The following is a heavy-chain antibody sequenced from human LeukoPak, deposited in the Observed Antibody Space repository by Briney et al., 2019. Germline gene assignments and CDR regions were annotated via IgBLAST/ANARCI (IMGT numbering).Heavy chain of an antibody. J-gene: IGHJ6*02. V-gene: IGHV3-21*01. D-gene: IGHD4-17*01. Sequence: GGSLRLSCAASGLTFSSYSMNWVRQAPGKGLEWVSSISSSSSYIYYADSVKGRFTISRDNAKNSLYLQMNSLRAEDTAVYYCASLTVTSFPYYYYGMDVWGQGTTVTVSS. CDR3: ASLTVTSFPYYYYGMDV. CDR1: GLTFSSYS. CDR2: ISSSSSYI.